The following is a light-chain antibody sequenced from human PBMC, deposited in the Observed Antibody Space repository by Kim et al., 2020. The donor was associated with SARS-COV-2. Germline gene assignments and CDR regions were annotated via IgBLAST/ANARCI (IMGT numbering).Light chain of an antibody. V-gene: IGLV3-21*04. J-gene: IGLJ3*02. Sequence: APANTARNDCGEINIVSKSVHWYQQKPGQAPVLVIYYDSDRPSGIPERFSGSNSGNTATLTISRVEAGDEADYYCQVWDSSSDNWVFGGGTQLTVL. CDR2: YDS. CDR3: QVWDSSSDNWV. CDR1: NIVSKS.